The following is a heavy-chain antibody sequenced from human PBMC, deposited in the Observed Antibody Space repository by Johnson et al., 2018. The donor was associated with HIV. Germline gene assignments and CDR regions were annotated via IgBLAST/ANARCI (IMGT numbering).Heavy chain of an antibody. D-gene: IGHD3-9*01. CDR3: ARGWLFLDAFDI. Sequence: QVQLVESGGGLVKPGGSLRLSCAASGFTFSDYYMSWIRQAPGKGLEWVSYISSSDSTIYYAESVKGRFTISRDNANNSLYLQVNSLRAEDTAVYYCARGWLFLDAFDIWGQGTMVTVSS. J-gene: IGHJ3*02. V-gene: IGHV3-11*04. CDR1: GFTFSDYY. CDR2: ISSSDSTI.